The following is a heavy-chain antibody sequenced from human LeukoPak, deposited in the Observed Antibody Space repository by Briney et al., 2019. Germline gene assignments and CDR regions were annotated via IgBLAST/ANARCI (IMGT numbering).Heavy chain of an antibody. Sequence: GRSLRPSCAASGLTFDDYAMHWVRQAPGKGLEWVSGISWNSGSIGYADSVKGRFTISRDNAKNSLYLQMNSLRAEDTALYYCAKAPSGWYGATKFDYWGQGTLVTVSS. CDR3: AKAPSGWYGATKFDY. V-gene: IGHV3-9*01. CDR1: GLTFDDYA. CDR2: ISWNSGSI. J-gene: IGHJ4*02. D-gene: IGHD6-19*01.